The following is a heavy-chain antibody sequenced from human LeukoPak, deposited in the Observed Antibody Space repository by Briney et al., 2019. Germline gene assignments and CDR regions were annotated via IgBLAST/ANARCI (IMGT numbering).Heavy chain of an antibody. D-gene: IGHD3-16*02. Sequence: ASVKVSCKASGNTFSGNAMHWVRQAPGQWLEWMAWINAGKGNTKYSQKFQDRVTITRDTSASTAHMELSSLRSEDTAVYYCASEVWGSHRYVYWGQGTLVTVSS. CDR1: GNTFSGNA. J-gene: IGHJ4*02. CDR2: INAGKGNT. CDR3: ASEVWGSHRYVY. V-gene: IGHV1-3*01.